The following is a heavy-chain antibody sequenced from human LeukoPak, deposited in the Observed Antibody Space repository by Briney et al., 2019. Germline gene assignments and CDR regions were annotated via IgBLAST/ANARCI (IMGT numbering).Heavy chain of an antibody. Sequence: SGGSLSLLCAVCVFLFSVFSMMWVRRTPGKGRECVSGISGSCDNKLYADSVEDRFTNSRDNSKNTLYLEMNSLRAEDTAIYYCAKDLFSGSGRAGNMDVWGKGTTVTVSS. CDR2: ISGSCDNK. D-gene: IGHD3-10*01. V-gene: IGHV3-23*01. CDR1: VFLFSVFS. J-gene: IGHJ6*03. CDR3: AKDLFSGSGRAGNMDV.